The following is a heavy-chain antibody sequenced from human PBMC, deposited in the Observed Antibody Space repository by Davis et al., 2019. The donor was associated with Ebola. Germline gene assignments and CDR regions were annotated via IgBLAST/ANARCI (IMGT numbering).Heavy chain of an antibody. CDR1: GFTFSGSA. J-gene: IGHJ4*02. CDR3: TSAYGDYDY. Sequence: GESLKISCAASGFTFSGSAMHWVRQASGKGLEWVGRIRSKANSYATAYAASVKGRFTISRDDSKNTACLQMNSLKIEDTAVYYCTSAYGDYDYWGQGTLVTVSS. D-gene: IGHD4-17*01. CDR2: IRSKANSYAT. V-gene: IGHV3-73*01.